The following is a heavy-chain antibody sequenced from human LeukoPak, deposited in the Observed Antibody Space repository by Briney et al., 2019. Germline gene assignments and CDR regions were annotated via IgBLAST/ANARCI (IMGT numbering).Heavy chain of an antibody. J-gene: IGHJ3*02. CDR3: ARSMTFHDAFDI. D-gene: IGHD2/OR15-2a*01. CDR2: ISSSSSYI. CDR1: GFTFSSYS. V-gene: IGHV3-21*01. Sequence: GGSLRLSCAASGFTFSSYSMNWVRQAPGKGLEWVSSISSSSSYIYYADSVKGRFTISRDNAKNSLYLQMNSLRAEDTAVYYCARSMTFHDAFDIWAKGQWSPSLQ.